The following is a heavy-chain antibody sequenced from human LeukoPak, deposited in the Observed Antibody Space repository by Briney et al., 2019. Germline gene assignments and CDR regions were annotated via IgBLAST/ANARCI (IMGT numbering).Heavy chain of an antibody. CDR2: SRNKVKSYTT. D-gene: IGHD3-16*01. Sequence: GGSLRLSCVASGISISDHYMDWVHQAPGKGLEWVGRSRNKVKSYTTEYAASVKGRFTISRDDSKNSLYLQMSSLKTEDTAVYYCARGGGGEPLDYWGQGTLVTVSS. CDR1: GISISDHY. V-gene: IGHV3-72*01. CDR3: ARGGGGEPLDY. J-gene: IGHJ4*02.